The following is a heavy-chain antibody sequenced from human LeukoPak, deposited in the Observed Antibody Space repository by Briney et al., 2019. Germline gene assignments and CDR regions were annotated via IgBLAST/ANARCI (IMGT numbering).Heavy chain of an antibody. J-gene: IGHJ4*02. V-gene: IGHV3-73*01. CDR3: TRPGSYDSSGYYSGFDY. Sequence: GGSLRLSCAASGFTFSGSAMHWVRQASGKGLEWVGRIRSKANSYATAYAASVKGRFTISRDDSKNTAYLQMNSLKTEDTAVYYCTRPGSYDSSGYYSGFDYWGQGTLVTVSS. CDR1: GFTFSGSA. D-gene: IGHD3-22*01. CDR2: IRSKANSYAT.